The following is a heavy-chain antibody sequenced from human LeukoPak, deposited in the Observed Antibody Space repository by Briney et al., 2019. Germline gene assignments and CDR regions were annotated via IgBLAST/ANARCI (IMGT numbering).Heavy chain of an antibody. V-gene: IGHV3-30-3*01. J-gene: IGHJ5*02. CDR1: GFTFTNYA. Sequence: GRSLRLSCAASGFTFTNYAMHWVRQAPGKGLEWVAVISYDGSNKYYADSVKGRFTISRDNSKNTLYLQMNSLRTEDTAVYFCASDSPRAVAGTADWFDPWGQGTLVTVSS. CDR3: ASDSPRAVAGTADWFDP. CDR2: ISYDGSNK. D-gene: IGHD6-19*01.